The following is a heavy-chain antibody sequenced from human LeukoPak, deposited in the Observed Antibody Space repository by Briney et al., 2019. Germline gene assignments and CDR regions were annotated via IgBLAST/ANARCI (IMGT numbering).Heavy chain of an antibody. CDR2: IVVGSGNT. CDR3: AALDGSYYPKSAY. Sequence: ASVTVSCKASGFTFTSSAMQWVRQARGQRLEWIGWIVVGSGNTNYAQKFQERVTITRYMSTSTAYMELSSLRSEDTAVYYCAALDGSYYPKSAYWGQGTLVTVSS. V-gene: IGHV1-58*02. D-gene: IGHD1-26*01. J-gene: IGHJ4*02. CDR1: GFTFTSSA.